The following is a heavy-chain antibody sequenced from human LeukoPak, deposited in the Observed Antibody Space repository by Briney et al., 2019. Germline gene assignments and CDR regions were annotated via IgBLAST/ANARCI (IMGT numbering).Heavy chain of an antibody. CDR2: IKQDGSEK. V-gene: IGHV3-7*03. Sequence: GSLRLSCAASGFTFSSYWMSWVRQAPGKGLEWVANIKQDGSEKYYVDSVKGRFTISRDNAKNSLYLQMNSLRAEDMALYYCAKSRFVTMVRGVIGFGYFDYWGQGTLVTVSS. CDR1: GFTFSSYW. CDR3: AKSRFVTMVRGVIGFGYFDY. D-gene: IGHD3-10*01. J-gene: IGHJ4*02.